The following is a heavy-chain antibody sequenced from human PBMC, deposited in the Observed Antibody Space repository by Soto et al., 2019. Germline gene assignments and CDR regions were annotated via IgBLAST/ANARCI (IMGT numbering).Heavy chain of an antibody. V-gene: IGHV4-59*01. CDR3: ARDRGTFSSGYYASYYYYGMDV. J-gene: IGHJ6*02. Sequence: SETLSLTCTVSGGSISSYYWSWIRQPPGKGLEWIGYIYYSGSTNYNPSLKSRVTISVDTSKNQFSLKLSSVTAADTAVYYCARDRGTFSSGYYASYYYYGMDVWGQGTLVTVSS. CDR1: GGSISSYY. CDR2: IYYSGST. D-gene: IGHD3-22*01.